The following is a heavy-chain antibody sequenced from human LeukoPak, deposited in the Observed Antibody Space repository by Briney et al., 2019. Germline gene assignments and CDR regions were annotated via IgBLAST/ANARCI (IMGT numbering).Heavy chain of an antibody. CDR2: INPNSGGT. Sequence: ASVKVSCKTSGYTFTGYYMHWVRQAPGQGLEWMGWINPNSGGTNYAQKFQGRVTMTRDTSISTAYMELSRLRSDDTAVYYCARDIDRPHLLLWFGELWKKADAFDIWGQGTMVTVSS. J-gene: IGHJ3*02. D-gene: IGHD3-10*01. V-gene: IGHV1-2*02. CDR3: ARDIDRPHLLLWFGELWKKADAFDI. CDR1: GYTFTGYY.